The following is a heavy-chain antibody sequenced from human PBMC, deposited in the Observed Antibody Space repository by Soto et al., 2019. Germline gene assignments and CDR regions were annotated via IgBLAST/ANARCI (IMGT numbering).Heavy chain of an antibody. V-gene: IGHV1-69*12. CDR3: ASPGSIAVAVGMDV. J-gene: IGHJ6*02. D-gene: IGHD6-19*01. CDR1: GGTFSSYA. Sequence: QVQLVQSGAEVKKPGSSVKVSCKASGGTFSSYAISWVRQAPGQGLEWMGGIIPIFGTANYAQKFQGRVTITADESTSTAYMELSSLRSDDTAVYYCASPGSIAVAVGMDVWGQGTTVTVSS. CDR2: IIPIFGTA.